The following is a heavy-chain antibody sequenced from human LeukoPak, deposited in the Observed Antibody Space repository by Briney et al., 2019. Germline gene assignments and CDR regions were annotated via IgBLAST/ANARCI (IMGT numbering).Heavy chain of an antibody. CDR2: IYPRDSDT. Sequence: GESLKISCKGSGYKFTDYWIAWVRPMPGKGLEWMGMIYPRDSDTRYSPSFQGHVTISADKSIATAYLQWSSLKASDTAMYYCARHIGLTTRYFDYWGQGTLVTVSS. CDR1: GYKFTDYW. D-gene: IGHD4/OR15-4a*01. V-gene: IGHV5-51*01. J-gene: IGHJ4*02. CDR3: ARHIGLTTRYFDY.